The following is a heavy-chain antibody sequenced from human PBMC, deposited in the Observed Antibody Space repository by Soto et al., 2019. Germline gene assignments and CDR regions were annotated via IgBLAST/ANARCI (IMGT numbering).Heavy chain of an antibody. CDR1: GYTFSRSC. V-gene: IGHV1-18*01. J-gene: IGHJ1*01. D-gene: IGHD1-20*01. Sequence: SVEVSCKSSGYTFSRSCISWVRQAPGQGLEWVGWIRPDNGNRKSAQRLQGRVTLTTDTSASTAYMELRSLTSDDTAMYYCARDTESNRYNDWGQGTLVTVSS. CDR2: IRPDNGNR. CDR3: ARDTESNRYND.